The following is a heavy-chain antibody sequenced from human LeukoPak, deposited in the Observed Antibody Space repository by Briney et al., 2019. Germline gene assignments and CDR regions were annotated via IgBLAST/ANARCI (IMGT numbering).Heavy chain of an antibody. CDR1: GYTFSSYA. CDR2: INAGNGDT. CDR3: ARDQVVRDIVVELTATGTIDY. V-gene: IGHV1-3*01. J-gene: IGHJ4*02. Sequence: ASVKVSCKGSGYTFSSYAIHWVRQAPGQRLEWMGWINAGNGDTKYSQKFQGRVTITRDTSATTAYMELSSLRSEDTAVYYCARDQVVRDIVVELTATGTIDYWGQGALVTVSS. D-gene: IGHD2-15*01.